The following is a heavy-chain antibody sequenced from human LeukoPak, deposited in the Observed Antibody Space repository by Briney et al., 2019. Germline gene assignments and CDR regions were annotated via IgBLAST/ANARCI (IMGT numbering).Heavy chain of an antibody. CDR1: GGSFSGYY. V-gene: IGHV4-34*01. CDR3: ARLHYGGNYGYYYYYMDV. D-gene: IGHD4-23*01. CDR2: INHSGST. Sequence: PSETLSLTCAVYGGSFSGYYWSWIRQPPGKGLEWIGEINHSGSTNYNPSLKSRVTISVDTSKNQFSLKLSSVTAADPAVYYCARLHYGGNYGYYYYYMDVWGKGTTVTISS. J-gene: IGHJ6*03.